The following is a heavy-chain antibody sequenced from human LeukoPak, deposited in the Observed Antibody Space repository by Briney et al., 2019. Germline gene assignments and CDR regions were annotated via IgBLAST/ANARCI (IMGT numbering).Heavy chain of an antibody. CDR3: ARGERPPDFQH. CDR2: IYYSGST. D-gene: IGHD1-1*01. V-gene: IGHV4-59*01. J-gene: IGHJ1*01. Sequence: SETLSLTCTVSGGSISSYYWSWIRQPPGKGLEWIGYIYYSGSTNYNPSLKSRVTISVDTSKNQFSLKLSSVTAADAAVYYCARGERPPDFQHWGQGTLVTVSS. CDR1: GGSISSYY.